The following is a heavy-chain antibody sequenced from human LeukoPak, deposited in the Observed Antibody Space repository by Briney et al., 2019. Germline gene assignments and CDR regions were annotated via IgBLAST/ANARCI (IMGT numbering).Heavy chain of an antibody. CDR2: INHSGST. CDR3: ARGIGYQLLYNYYYYGMDV. J-gene: IGHJ6*02. D-gene: IGHD2-2*02. CDR1: GFTFSSFW. Sequence: GSLRLSCSVSGFTFSSFWMTWIRQPPGKGLEWIGEINHSGSTNYNPSLKSRVTISVDTSKNQFSLKLSSVTAADTAVYYCARGIGYQLLYNYYYYGMDVWGQGTTVTVSS. V-gene: IGHV4-34*01.